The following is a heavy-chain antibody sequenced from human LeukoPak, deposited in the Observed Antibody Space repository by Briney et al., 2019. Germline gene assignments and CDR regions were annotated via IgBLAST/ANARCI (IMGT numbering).Heavy chain of an antibody. CDR3: VKVGVPEDYGDPREYYFDY. V-gene: IGHV3-64D*06. D-gene: IGHD4-17*01. Sequence: PGGSLILSCAASGFTFSSYAMHWVRQAPGKGLEYVSAISSNGGSTYYADSVKGRFTISRDNSKNTLYLQMSSLRAEDTAVYYCVKVGVPEDYGDPREYYFDYWGQGTLVTVSS. CDR1: GFTFSSYA. J-gene: IGHJ4*02. CDR2: ISSNGGST.